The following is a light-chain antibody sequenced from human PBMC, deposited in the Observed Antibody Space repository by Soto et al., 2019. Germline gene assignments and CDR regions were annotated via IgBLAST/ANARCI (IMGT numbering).Light chain of an antibody. CDR3: QQYNSWPIT. Sequence: EIVLTQSPGTLSLSPGESATLSCRASQNINSDVAWYVQKPGPAPRRACDGASTWGTDVPPMCTGMGAGTECTLTISGLQSEEVAVDDCQQYNSWPITVGQGTRLEIK. J-gene: IGKJ5*01. CDR2: GAS. V-gene: IGKV3D-15*01. CDR1: QNINSD.